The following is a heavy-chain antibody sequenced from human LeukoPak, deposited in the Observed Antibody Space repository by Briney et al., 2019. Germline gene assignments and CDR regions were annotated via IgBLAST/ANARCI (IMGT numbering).Heavy chain of an antibody. V-gene: IGHV3-23*01. J-gene: IGHJ3*01. CDR1: GFTFSNYA. Sequence: GGSLRLSCAASGFTFSNYAMSWVRQAPGKGLEWVSTISGSGGATYYADSVKGRFTISRDNSKSTLFLQMNSLGAEDTALYYCVRDPPNSGYAFDVWGQGTMVTVSS. CDR2: ISGSGGAT. CDR3: VRDPPNSGYAFDV. D-gene: IGHD7-27*01.